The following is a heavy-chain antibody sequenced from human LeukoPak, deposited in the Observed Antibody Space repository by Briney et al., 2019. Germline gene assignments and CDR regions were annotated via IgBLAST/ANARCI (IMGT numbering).Heavy chain of an antibody. CDR1: GYTFTSYG. CDR3: ARDGRGIAAAGPGSWFDP. V-gene: IGHV1-18*01. D-gene: IGHD6-13*01. J-gene: IGHJ5*02. CDR2: ISAYNGNT. Sequence: GASVKVSCKASGYTFTSYGISWVRQAPGQGLEWMGWISAYNGNTNYAQKLQGRVTMTTDTSTSTAYMELRSLRSDDTAVYYCARDGRGIAAAGPGSWFDPWGQGTLVTVSS.